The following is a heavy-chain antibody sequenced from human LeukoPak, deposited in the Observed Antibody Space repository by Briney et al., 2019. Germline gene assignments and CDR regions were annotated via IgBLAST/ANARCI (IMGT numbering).Heavy chain of an antibody. CDR3: AREGDSRYYYYYMDV. J-gene: IGHJ6*03. V-gene: IGHV3-11*01. CDR1: GFTFSDYY. Sequence: AGGSLRLSCAASGFTFSDYYMSWIRQAPGKGLEWVSYISSSGSTIYYTDSVKGRFTISRDNAKNSLYLQMNSLRAEDTAVYYCAREGDSRYYYYYMDVWGKGTTVTVSS. CDR2: ISSSGSTI. D-gene: IGHD6-13*01.